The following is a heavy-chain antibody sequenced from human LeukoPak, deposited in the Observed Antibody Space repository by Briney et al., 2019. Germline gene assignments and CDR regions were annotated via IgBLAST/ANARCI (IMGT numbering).Heavy chain of an antibody. V-gene: IGHV3-48*01. D-gene: IGHD3-22*01. CDR1: GFTFSSYS. CDR3: ARDQDYYDSSGYPDAFDI. Sequence: GGPLRLSCAASGFTFSSYSMNWVRQAPGKGLEWVSYISSSSSTIYYADSVKGRFTISRDNAKNSLYLQMNSLRAEDTAVYYCARDQDYYDSSGYPDAFDIWGQGTMVTVSS. J-gene: IGHJ3*02. CDR2: ISSSSSTI.